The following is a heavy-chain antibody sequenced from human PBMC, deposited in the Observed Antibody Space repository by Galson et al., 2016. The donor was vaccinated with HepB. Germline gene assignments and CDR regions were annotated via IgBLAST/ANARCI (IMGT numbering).Heavy chain of an antibody. J-gene: IGHJ4*02. D-gene: IGHD2-15*01. CDR1: GFTFRYYA. CDR3: AKERGWYGGPNFGS. Sequence: SLRLSCASSGFTFRYYAMTWVRRAPGKGLEWVSDISGAGGTTYYADSMKGRFTISRDNSRATLYLQMDRLRAADTAVYYCAKERGWYGGPNFGSWGQGTLVTVSS. V-gene: IGHV3-23*01. CDR2: ISGAGGTT.